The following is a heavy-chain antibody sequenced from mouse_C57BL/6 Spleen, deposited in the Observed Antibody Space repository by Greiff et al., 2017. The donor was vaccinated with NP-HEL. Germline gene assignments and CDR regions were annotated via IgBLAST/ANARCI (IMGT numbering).Heavy chain of an antibody. V-gene: IGHV5-9*01. CDR2: ISGGGGNT. J-gene: IGHJ3*01. D-gene: IGHD2-1*01. CDR1: GFTFSSYT. Sequence: DVKLVESGGGLVKPGGSLKLSCAASGFTFSSYTMSWVRQTPEKRLEWVATISGGGGNTYYPDSVKGRFTISRDNAKNTLYLQMSSLRSEDTALYYCARGAGGNYGPWFAYWGQGTLVTVSA. CDR3: ARGAGGNYGPWFAY.